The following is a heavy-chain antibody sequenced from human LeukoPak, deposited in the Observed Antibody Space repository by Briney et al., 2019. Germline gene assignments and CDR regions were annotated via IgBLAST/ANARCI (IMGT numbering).Heavy chain of an antibody. CDR3: TKREGYGSIDY. Sequence: GGSLRPSCAASGFTFSSYAMSWVRQAPGKGLEWVSGISGSGGSTYYADSGKGRLTISRDNSKNTVYLQMNSLRAEDTAVYYCTKREGYGSIDYWGQGTLVTVSS. CDR1: GFTFSSYA. CDR2: ISGSGGST. D-gene: IGHD5-18*01. V-gene: IGHV3-23*01. J-gene: IGHJ4*02.